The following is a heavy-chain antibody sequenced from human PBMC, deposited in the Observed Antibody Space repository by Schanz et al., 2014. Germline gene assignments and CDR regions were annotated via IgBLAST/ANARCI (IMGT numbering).Heavy chain of an antibody. CDR2: ISPYTGNT. CDR1: GGTFSSYA. Sequence: QVQLVQSGAEVKKPGSPVKVSCTSSGGTFSSYAISWVRQAPGQGLEWVGWISPYTGNTHYFDKMEGRVTMTTDTSTSTAYMELRSLRSDDTAMYYCATMWGYCTATACQILEVLDVWGQGTMVAVSS. D-gene: IGHD2-8*02. J-gene: IGHJ3*01. V-gene: IGHV1-18*01. CDR3: ATMWGYCTATACQILEVLDV.